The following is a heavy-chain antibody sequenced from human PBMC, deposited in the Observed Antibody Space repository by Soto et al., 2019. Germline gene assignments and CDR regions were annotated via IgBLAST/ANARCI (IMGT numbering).Heavy chain of an antibody. D-gene: IGHD5-12*01. CDR3: ADGGYVGAFDI. Sequence: GGSLRRSCAASGFTFSDYYMSWIRQAPGKGLEWVSYISSSGSTIYYADSVKGRFTISRDNAKSSLYLQMNSLRAEDTAVYYCADGGYVGAFDIWGQGTMVTVSS. CDR2: ISSSGSTI. J-gene: IGHJ3*02. CDR1: GFTFSDYY. V-gene: IGHV3-11*01.